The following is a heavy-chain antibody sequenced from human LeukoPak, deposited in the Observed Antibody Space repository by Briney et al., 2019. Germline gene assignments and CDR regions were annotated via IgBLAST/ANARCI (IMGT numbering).Heavy chain of an antibody. CDR1: GGSIRSYY. V-gene: IGHV4-59*08. J-gene: IGHJ4*02. CDR2: IYYSGST. CDR3: ATGSHYFDY. Sequence: SETLSLTCTVSGGSIRSYYWSWIRQPPGKGLEWTGYIYYSGSTKYNPSLKSRATISEDTPKNQFSLKLSSVTAADTAVYYCATGSHYFDYWGQGTLVTVSS. D-gene: IGHD1-26*01.